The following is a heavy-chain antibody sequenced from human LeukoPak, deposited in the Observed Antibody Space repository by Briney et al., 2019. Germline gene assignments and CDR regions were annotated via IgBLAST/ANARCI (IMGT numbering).Heavy chain of an antibody. CDR2: ISGSGGST. V-gene: IGHV3-23*01. CDR3: AKTTTGYSSGRYPGWPVDY. D-gene: IGHD6-19*01. J-gene: IGHJ4*02. Sequence: GGSLRLSCAASGFTFSSYAMSWVRQAPGKGLEWVSAISGSGGSTYYADSVKGRFTISRDNSKNTLYLQMNSLRAEDTAVYYCAKTTTGYSSGRYPGWPVDYWGQGTLVSVSS. CDR1: GFTFSSYA.